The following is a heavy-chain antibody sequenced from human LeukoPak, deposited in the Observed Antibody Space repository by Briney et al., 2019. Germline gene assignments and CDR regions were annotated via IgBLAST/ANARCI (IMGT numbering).Heavy chain of an antibody. J-gene: IGHJ4*02. D-gene: IGHD2-15*01. CDR3: ARDRIDSEGRDY. CDR2: IYSGGST. CDR1: GFTVSSNY. Sequence: GGSLRLSCAASGFTVSSNYMSWGRQAPGKGLEWVSVIYSGGSTYYADSVKGRFTISRDNSKNTLYLQMNSLRAEDTAVYYCARDRIDSEGRDYWGQGTLVTVSS. V-gene: IGHV3-53*01.